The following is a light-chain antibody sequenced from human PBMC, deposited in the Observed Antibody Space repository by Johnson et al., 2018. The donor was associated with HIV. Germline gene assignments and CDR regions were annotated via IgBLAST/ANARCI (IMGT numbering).Light chain of an antibody. V-gene: IGLV1-51*01. CDR1: SSNIGNNY. Sequence: TQPPSVSAAPGQKVTISCSGSSSNIGNNYVSWYQQVPGAAPKLLIYDNNRRPSGIPDRFSGSKSGTSATLGITGLQTGDEADYYCGTWDSSLSAGYVFGTGTKVTVL. J-gene: IGLJ1*01. CDR3: GTWDSSLSAGYV. CDR2: DNN.